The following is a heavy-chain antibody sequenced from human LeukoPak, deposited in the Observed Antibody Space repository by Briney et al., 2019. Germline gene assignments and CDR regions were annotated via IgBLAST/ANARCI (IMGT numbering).Heavy chain of an antibody. Sequence: TGGSLRLSCAASGFTFSDYYMSWIRQAPGKGLEWVSYISSSGSTIYYADSVKGRFTISRDNAKNSLHLQMNSLRAEDTAVYYCARDGDSISLTSFDYWGQGTLVTVSS. V-gene: IGHV3-11*01. CDR3: ARDGDSISLTSFDY. J-gene: IGHJ4*02. D-gene: IGHD4-17*01. CDR1: GFTFSDYY. CDR2: ISSSGSTI.